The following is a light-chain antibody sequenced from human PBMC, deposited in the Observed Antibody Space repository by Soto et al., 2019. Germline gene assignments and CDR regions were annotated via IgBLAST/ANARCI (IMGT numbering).Light chain of an antibody. CDR2: AAS. CDR1: QSISSY. CDR3: QQSYSNPPD. V-gene: IGKV1-39*01. Sequence: DIQMTQSPSSLSASVGDRVTITCRASQSISSYLNWYQQKPGKAPKLLIDAASSLQSGVPSRFSGSGSGTDCTLTISRLQPEDFATYYCQQSYSNPPDFGGGTKVEIK. J-gene: IGKJ4*01.